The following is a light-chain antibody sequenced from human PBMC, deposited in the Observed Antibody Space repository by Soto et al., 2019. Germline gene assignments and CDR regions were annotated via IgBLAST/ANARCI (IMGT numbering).Light chain of an antibody. CDR3: QHRSIWPLS. CDR1: QSVSTY. V-gene: IGKV3-11*01. CDR2: DAS. Sequence: EIVLTQSPATLSLSPGERATLSCRASQSVSTYLAWYQQKLGQAPRLLIYDASNRATGIPARFSGSGSGTAFTLTISSLEPEDFAVYYCQHRSIWPLSFGGGTKVEIK. J-gene: IGKJ4*01.